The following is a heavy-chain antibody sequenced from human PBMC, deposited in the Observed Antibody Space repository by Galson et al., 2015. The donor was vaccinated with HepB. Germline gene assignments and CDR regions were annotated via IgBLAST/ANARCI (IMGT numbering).Heavy chain of an antibody. CDR3: AKGHSGSSGGVDY. D-gene: IGHD1-26*01. CDR1: GFTFSSYG. J-gene: IGHJ4*02. CDR2: ISYDGSNK. Sequence: SLRLSCAASGFTFSSYGMHWVRQAPGKGLEWVAVISYDGSNKYYADSVKGRFTISRDNSKNTLYLQMNSLRAEDTAVYYCAKGHSGSSGGVDYWGQGTLVTVSS. V-gene: IGHV3-30*18.